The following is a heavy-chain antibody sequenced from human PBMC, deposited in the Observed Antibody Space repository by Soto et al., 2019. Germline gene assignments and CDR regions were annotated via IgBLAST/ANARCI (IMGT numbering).Heavy chain of an antibody. V-gene: IGHV1-3*04. CDR1: GYSFTKYA. Sequence: QVQFVQSGAEVKKPGASVKVSCKASGYSFTKYAMHWVRQAPGQRLEWMGWINTANGNRKYSQQFQGRVTIARDTPATTVYMELSSLTSEDTAVYYCARDTVESEYDILTGYPLDIWGQGTMVIVSS. CDR3: ARDTVESEYDILTGYPLDI. CDR2: INTANGNR. J-gene: IGHJ3*02. D-gene: IGHD3-9*01.